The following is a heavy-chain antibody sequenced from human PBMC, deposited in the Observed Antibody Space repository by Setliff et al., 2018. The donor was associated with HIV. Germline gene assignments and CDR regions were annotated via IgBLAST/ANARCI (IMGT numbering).Heavy chain of an antibody. CDR2: ISSSSSYI. CDR3: ARLRINDY. J-gene: IGHJ4*02. CDR1: GFTFSSYS. V-gene: IGHV3-21*06. Sequence: GGSLRLSCAASGFTFSSYSMNWVRQAPGKGLEWVSSISSSSSYIYHADSVKGRFTISRDNSKNSVYLQMNGLRVEDTAVYYCARLRINDYWGQGTPVTV.